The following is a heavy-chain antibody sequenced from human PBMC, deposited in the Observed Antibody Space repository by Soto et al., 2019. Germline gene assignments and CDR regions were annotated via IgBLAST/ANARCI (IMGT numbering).Heavy chain of an antibody. CDR3: ARDLVVVAATAYYYGMDV. J-gene: IGHJ6*02. Sequence: SQTLSLTGAISGDSVSSNSAAWNWIRQSPSRGLEWLGRTYYRSKWYNDYAVSVKSRITINPDTSKNQFSLQLNSVTPEDTAVYYCARDLVVVAATAYYYGMDVWGQGTTVTAP. CDR1: GDSVSSNSAA. CDR2: TYYRSKWYN. D-gene: IGHD2-15*01. V-gene: IGHV6-1*01.